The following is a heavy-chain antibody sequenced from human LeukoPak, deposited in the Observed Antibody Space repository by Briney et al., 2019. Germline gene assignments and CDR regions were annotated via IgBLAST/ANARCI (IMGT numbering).Heavy chain of an antibody. J-gene: IGHJ6*03. V-gene: IGHV4-4*07. Sequence: SETLSLTCTVSGGSISSYYWSWIRQPAGKGLGWIGRIYTSGSTNYNPSLKSRVTMSVDTSKNQFSLKLSSVTAADTAVYYCARGYGYMDVWGKGTTVTVSS. CDR1: GGSISSYY. D-gene: IGHD3-16*01. CDR2: IYTSGST. CDR3: ARGYGYMDV.